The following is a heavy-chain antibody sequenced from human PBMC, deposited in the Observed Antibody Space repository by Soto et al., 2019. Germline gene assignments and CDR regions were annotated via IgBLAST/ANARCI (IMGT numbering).Heavy chain of an antibody. CDR1: GFTGGSYW. Sequence: PVGALRLAFASSGFTGGSYWMRWVRQAPGKGLEWVSSISTSIGATYYAGSVKGRFTLSRDDSKDTLHLQMKSLRAEDSAVYYCEKDRTVAARNFDYWGQGTQVTVSS. CDR2: ISTSIGAT. J-gene: IGHJ4*02. V-gene: IGHV3-23*01. CDR3: EKDRTVAARNFDY. D-gene: IGHD6-6*01.